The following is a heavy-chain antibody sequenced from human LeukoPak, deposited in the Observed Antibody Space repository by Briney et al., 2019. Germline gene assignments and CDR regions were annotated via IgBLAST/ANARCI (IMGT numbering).Heavy chain of an antibody. D-gene: IGHD5-24*01. CDR1: GGSISSGDYY. J-gene: IGHJ4*02. CDR3: ARGGRWLQLKGDFDY. Sequence: SETLSLTCTVSGGSISSGDYYWSWIRQPPGKGLEWIGYIYYSGSTYYNPSLKSRATISLDTSKNQFSLKLTSVTAADTAVYYCARGGRWLQLKGDFDYWGQGTLVTVSS. V-gene: IGHV4-30-4*01. CDR2: IYYSGST.